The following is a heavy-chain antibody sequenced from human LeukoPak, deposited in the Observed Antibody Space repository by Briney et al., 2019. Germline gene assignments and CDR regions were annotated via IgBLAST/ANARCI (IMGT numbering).Heavy chain of an antibody. D-gene: IGHD6-6*01. J-gene: IGHJ4*02. CDR2: ISYDGSNK. CDR3: ARSPEQLALYY. CDR1: GFTFSSYA. Sequence: GRSLRLCSAASGFTFSSYAMHWVRQAPGKGLEWVAVISYDGSNKYYADSVKGRFTISRDNSKNTLYLQMNSLRAEDTAVYYCARSPEQLALYYWGQGTLVTVSS. V-gene: IGHV3-30-3*01.